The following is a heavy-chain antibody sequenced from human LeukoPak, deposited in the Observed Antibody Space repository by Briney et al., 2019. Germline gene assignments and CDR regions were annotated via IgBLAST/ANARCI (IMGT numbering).Heavy chain of an antibody. J-gene: IGHJ4*02. CDR3: ARVGGTFGESTFDY. CDR1: GGSISSGDYY. V-gene: IGHV4-30-4*02. CDR2: IYYSGST. D-gene: IGHD3-10*01. Sequence: PSDTLSLTCTVSGGSISSGDYYWSWIRQPPGKGLEWIGYIYYSGSTYYNPSLKSRVTISVDTSKNQFSLKLSSVTAADTAVYYCARVGGTFGESTFDYWGQGTLVTVSS.